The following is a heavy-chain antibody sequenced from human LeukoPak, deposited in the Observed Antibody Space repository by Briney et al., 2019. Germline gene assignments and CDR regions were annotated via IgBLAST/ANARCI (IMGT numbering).Heavy chain of an antibody. J-gene: IGHJ4*02. V-gene: IGHV3-20*04. D-gene: IGHD3-16*02. CDR1: GFTFDDYG. CDR2: INWNGGST. CDR3: ARAPYVWGSYRSSSSYFDY. Sequence: GGSLRLSCAASGFTFDDYGMSWVRQAPGKGLEWASGINWNGGSTGYADSVKSRFTISRDNAKNSLYLQMNSLRAEDTALYYCARAPYVWGSYRSSSSYFDYWGQGTLVTVSS.